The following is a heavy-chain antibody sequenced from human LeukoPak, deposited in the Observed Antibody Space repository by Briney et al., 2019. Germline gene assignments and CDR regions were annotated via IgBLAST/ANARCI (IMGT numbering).Heavy chain of an antibody. CDR3: AKAATQAVAGSAFDY. CDR2: ISYDGSNK. D-gene: IGHD6-19*01. V-gene: IGHV3-30*18. J-gene: IGHJ4*02. CDR1: GFTFSRYG. Sequence: GGSLRLSCAASGFTFSRYGMHRGRQAPATRLEWVAVISYDGSNKYYADSVKGRFTISRDNSKNTLYLQMNSLRAEDTAVYYCAKAATQAVAGSAFDYWGQGTLVTVSS.